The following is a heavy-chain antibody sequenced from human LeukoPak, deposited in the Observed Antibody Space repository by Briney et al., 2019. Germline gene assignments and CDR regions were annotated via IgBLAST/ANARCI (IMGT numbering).Heavy chain of an antibody. D-gene: IGHD5-18*01. Sequence: PGGSLRLSCAASGFTFSSYAMSWVRQAPGKGLEWVSAISGSGGSTYYADSVKGRFAISRDNSKNTLYLQMNSLRAEDTAVYYCAKDRGYSYGLFDYWGQGTLVTVSS. V-gene: IGHV3-23*01. CDR1: GFTFSSYA. CDR3: AKDRGYSYGLFDY. CDR2: ISGSGGST. J-gene: IGHJ4*02.